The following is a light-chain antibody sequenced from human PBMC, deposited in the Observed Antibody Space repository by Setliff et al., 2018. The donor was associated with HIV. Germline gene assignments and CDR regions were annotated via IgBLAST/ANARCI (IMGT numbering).Light chain of an antibody. CDR3: SSYASTNTLP. J-gene: IGLJ1*01. CDR2: EVR. CDR1: SSAVGGYSY. V-gene: IGLV2-14*01. Sequence: QSALTQPASVSGSPGQSITISCTGTSSAVGGYSYVSWYQQHPGKAPKLIIYEVRNRPSGVSNRFSGSKSGNTASLTISGLQAEDEADYYCSSYASTNTLPFGTGTKVTVL.